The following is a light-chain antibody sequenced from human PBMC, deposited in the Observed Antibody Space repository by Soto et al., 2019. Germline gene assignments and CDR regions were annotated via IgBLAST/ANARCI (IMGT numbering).Light chain of an antibody. CDR2: GNN. CDR3: QSYDSSLSGWV. J-gene: IGLJ3*02. Sequence: QSVPTQPPSVSGAPGQTVTISCTRSSSNIGAAYDVHWYQHLPGTAPKLLIYGNNNRPSGVPDRFSGSKSGTSASLAITGLQAEDEADYYCQSYDSSLSGWVFGGGTKLTVL. V-gene: IGLV1-40*01. CDR1: SSNIGAAYD.